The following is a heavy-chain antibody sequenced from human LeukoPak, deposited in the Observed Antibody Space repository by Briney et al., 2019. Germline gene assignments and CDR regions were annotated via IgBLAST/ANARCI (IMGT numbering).Heavy chain of an antibody. CDR1: GFTFSSYW. V-gene: IGHV3-74*01. D-gene: IGHD5-12*01. Sequence: GGSLRLSCAASGFTFSSYWMHWVRHAPGKGLVWVSRINSDGSSTSYADSVKDRFTISRDNAKNTLYLQMNSLRAEDTAVYYCARAGYSGYERDYYGMDVWGKGTTVTVSS. CDR2: INSDGSST. J-gene: IGHJ6*04. CDR3: ARAGYSGYERDYYGMDV.